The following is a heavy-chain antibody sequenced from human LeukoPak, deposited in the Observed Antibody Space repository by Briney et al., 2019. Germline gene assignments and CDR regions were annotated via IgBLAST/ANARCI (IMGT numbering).Heavy chain of an antibody. CDR3: ARAHDAFDI. V-gene: IGHV4-4*07. CDR1: GGSISSYY. Sequence: SETLSLTCTVSGGSISSYYWSWIRQPAGSGLEWIGRIYTSESTNYNPSLKSRVTMSVDTSKNQFSLKLSSVTAADTAVYYCARAHDAFDIWGQGTMVTVSS. J-gene: IGHJ3*02. CDR2: IYTSEST.